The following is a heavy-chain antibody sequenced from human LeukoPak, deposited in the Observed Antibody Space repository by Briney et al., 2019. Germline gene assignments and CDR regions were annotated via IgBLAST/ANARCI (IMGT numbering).Heavy chain of an antibody. CDR3: AKDLAAGSVPFDY. CDR2: ISGSGGST. Sequence: GGSLRLSCAASGFTFSSYAMSWVRQAPGKGLDWVSAISGSGGSTYYADSVKGRFTISRDNSKNTLYLQMNSLRAEGTAVYYCAKDLAAGSVPFDYWGQGTLVTVSS. V-gene: IGHV3-23*01. J-gene: IGHJ4*02. D-gene: IGHD3-16*01. CDR1: GFTFSSYA.